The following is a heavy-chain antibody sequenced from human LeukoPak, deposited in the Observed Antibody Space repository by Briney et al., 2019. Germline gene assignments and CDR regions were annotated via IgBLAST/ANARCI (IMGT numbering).Heavy chain of an antibody. D-gene: IGHD2-2*01. J-gene: IGHJ4*02. CDR3: ARAAYCSSTSCYFDY. CDR1: GGSFSGYY. CDR2: INHSGST. Sequence: SETPSLTCAVYGGSFSGYYWSWIRQPPGKGLEWIGEINHSGSTNYNPSLKSRVTISVDTSKNQFSLKLSSVTAADTAVYYCARAAYCSSTSCYFDYWGQGTLVTVSS. V-gene: IGHV4-34*01.